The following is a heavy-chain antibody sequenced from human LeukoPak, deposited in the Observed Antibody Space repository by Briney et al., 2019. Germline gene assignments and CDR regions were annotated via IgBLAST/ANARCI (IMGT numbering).Heavy chain of an antibody. Sequence: SETLSLTCSVSGRSITNYYWSWIRQSPGKGREWIGFIYNTGRNNYNPSLQGRVTMSIDTTKNQFSLKLSSVTAADTAVYYCARQGELAIDYWGQGTLVTVSS. CDR3: ARQGELAIDY. J-gene: IGHJ4*02. V-gene: IGHV4-59*08. CDR2: IYNTGRN. D-gene: IGHD1-26*01. CDR1: GRSITNYY.